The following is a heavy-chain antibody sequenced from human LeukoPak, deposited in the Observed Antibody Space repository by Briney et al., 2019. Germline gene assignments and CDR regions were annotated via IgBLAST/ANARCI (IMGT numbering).Heavy chain of an antibody. V-gene: IGHV3-30-3*01. J-gene: IGHJ3*01. Sequence: PGGSLRLSCAASGFTFSSYAMHWVRQAPGKGLEWVAVISYDGSNKYYADSVKGRFTISRDNSKNTLYLQMNSLRAEDTAVYYCVTTTVTTSYAFDVWRPGTMVTVSS. CDR3: VTTTVTTSYAFDV. D-gene: IGHD4-17*01. CDR1: GFTFSSYA. CDR2: ISYDGSNK.